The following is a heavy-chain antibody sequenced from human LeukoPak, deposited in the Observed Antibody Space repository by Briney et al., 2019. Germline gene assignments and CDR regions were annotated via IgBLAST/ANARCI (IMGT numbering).Heavy chain of an antibody. CDR2: ISSSSSTI. Sequence: GGSLRLSCAASGFTFSSYSMNWVRQAPGKGLEWVSYISSSSSTIYYADSVKGRFTTSRDNSKNTLYLQMNSLRAEDTAVYYCARDRSGSYLDPYDAFDIWGQGTMVTVSS. D-gene: IGHD1-26*01. V-gene: IGHV3-48*01. CDR3: ARDRSGSYLDPYDAFDI. CDR1: GFTFSSYS. J-gene: IGHJ3*02.